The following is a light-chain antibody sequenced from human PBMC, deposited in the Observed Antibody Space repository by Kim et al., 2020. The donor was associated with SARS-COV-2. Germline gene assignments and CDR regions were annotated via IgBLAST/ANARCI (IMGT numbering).Light chain of an antibody. CDR2: YDS. V-gene: IGLV3-21*04. CDR1: SRGSMS. J-gene: IGLJ2*01. CDR3: QVWDSSSDHRVV. Sequence: GKAHRVCWGEHSRGSMSVRWYQQKSGQAPVLVIYYDSDRPSGFPERFSGSNSGNTATLTISRVEAGDEADYYCQVWDSSSDHRVVFGGGTQLTVL.